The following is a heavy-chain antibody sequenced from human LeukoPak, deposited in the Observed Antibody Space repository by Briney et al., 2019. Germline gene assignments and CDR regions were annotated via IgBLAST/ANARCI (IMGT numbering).Heavy chain of an antibody. D-gene: IGHD6-25*01. CDR3: ARGRSGYGYYYFDY. V-gene: IGHV4-34*01. CDR2: INHSGST. CDR1: GGSFSGYY. Sequence: PSETLSLTCAVYGGSFSGYYWSWIRQPPGKGLEWIGEINHSGSTNYNPSLKSRVTISVDTSKNQFSLKLSSVTAADTAVYYCARGRSGYGYYYFDYWGQGTLVTVSS. J-gene: IGHJ4*02.